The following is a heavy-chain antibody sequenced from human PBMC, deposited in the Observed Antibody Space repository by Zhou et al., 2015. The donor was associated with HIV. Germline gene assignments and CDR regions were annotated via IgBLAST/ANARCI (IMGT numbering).Heavy chain of an antibody. Sequence: QVQLVQSGAEVKKPGSSVKVSCKASGGTFSSYAISWVRQAPGQGLEWMGGIIPIFGTANYAQKFQGRVTITADESTSTAYMELSSLRSEDTAVYYCARGADSSGYGTSAEYFQHWGQGHPGHRLL. D-gene: IGHD3-22*01. V-gene: IGHV1-69*12. CDR3: ARGADSSGYGTSAEYFQH. CDR2: IIPIFGTA. J-gene: IGHJ1*01. CDR1: GGTFSSYA.